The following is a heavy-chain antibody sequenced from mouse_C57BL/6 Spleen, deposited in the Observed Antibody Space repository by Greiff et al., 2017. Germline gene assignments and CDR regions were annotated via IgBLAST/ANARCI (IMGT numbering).Heavy chain of an antibody. CDR2: IHPNSGST. CDR1: GYTFTSYW. V-gene: IGHV1-64*01. CDR3: PGSSGYSYFDY. J-gene: IGHJ2*01. D-gene: IGHD3-2*02. Sequence: QVQLQQPGAELVKPGASVKLSCKASGYTFTSYWMHWVKQRPGQGLEWIGMIHPNSGSTNYNEKFKSKATLTVDKSSSTAYMQLSSLTSEDSAVYYCPGSSGYSYFDYWGQGTTLTVSS.